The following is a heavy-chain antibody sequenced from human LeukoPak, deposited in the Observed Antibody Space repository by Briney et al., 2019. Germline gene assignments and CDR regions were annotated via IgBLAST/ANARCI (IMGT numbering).Heavy chain of an antibody. CDR2: ISYDGSNK. CDR1: GFTFSSYG. J-gene: IGHJ4*02. Sequence: GGSLRLSCAASGFTFSSYGMHWVRQAPGKGLEWVAVISYDGSNKYYADSVKGRFTISRDNSKNTLYLQMNSLRAEDTAVYYCAKGTRGVIIPNFDYWGQGTPVTVSS. D-gene: IGHD3-10*01. CDR3: AKGTRGVIIPNFDY. V-gene: IGHV3-30*18.